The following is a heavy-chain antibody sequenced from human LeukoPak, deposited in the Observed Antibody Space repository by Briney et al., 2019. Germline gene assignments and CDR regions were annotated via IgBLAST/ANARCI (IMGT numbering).Heavy chain of an antibody. V-gene: IGHV3-21*01. Sequence: GGSLRLSCAASGFTFSSYSMNWVRQAPGKGLEWVSSISSSSSYIYYADSVKGRFTISRDNAKSSLYLQMNSLRAEDTAVYYCARDPTVTTPYWGQGTLVTVSS. CDR2: ISSSSSYI. CDR3: ARDPTVTTPY. D-gene: IGHD4-11*01. J-gene: IGHJ4*02. CDR1: GFTFSSYS.